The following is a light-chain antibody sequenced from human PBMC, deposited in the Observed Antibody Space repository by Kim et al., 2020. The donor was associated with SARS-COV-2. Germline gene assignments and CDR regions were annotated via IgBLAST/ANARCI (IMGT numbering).Light chain of an antibody. CDR1: SLRSYY. CDR3: NSRDSSGNHQV. J-gene: IGLJ2*01. CDR2: GKN. Sequence: LEQTVRITSHGDSLRSYYASWYQQKPGPAPVLVIYGKNNRPSGIPDRFSGSSSGNTASLTITGAQAEDEADYYCNSRDSSGNHQVFGGGTQLTV. V-gene: IGLV3-19*01.